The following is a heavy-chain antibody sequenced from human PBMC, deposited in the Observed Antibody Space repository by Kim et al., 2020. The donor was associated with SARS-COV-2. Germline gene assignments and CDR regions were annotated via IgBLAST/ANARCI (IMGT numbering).Heavy chain of an antibody. D-gene: IGHD6-13*01. Sequence: SETLSLTCAVYGGSFSGYYWSWIRQPPGKGLEWIGEINHSGSTNYNPSLKSRVTISVDTSKNQFSLKLSSVTAADTAVYYCARARYSSSWYKGVGDWFDPWGQGTLVTVSS. V-gene: IGHV4-34*01. CDR1: GGSFSGYY. CDR3: ARARYSSSWYKGVGDWFDP. J-gene: IGHJ5*02. CDR2: INHSGST.